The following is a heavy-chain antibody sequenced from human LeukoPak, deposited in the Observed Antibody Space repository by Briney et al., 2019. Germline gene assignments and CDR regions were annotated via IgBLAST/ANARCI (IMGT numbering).Heavy chain of an antibody. Sequence: ASAKVSCKASGYTFTGYYMHWVRQAPGQGLEWMGWVSPNSGGTNYAQKFQGRVTMTRDTSISTAYMELSRLRSDDTAVYYCARGLIAAAGTVSYWGQGTLVTVSS. D-gene: IGHD6-13*01. CDR2: VSPNSGGT. J-gene: IGHJ4*02. CDR3: ARGLIAAAGTVSY. CDR1: GYTFTGYY. V-gene: IGHV1-2*02.